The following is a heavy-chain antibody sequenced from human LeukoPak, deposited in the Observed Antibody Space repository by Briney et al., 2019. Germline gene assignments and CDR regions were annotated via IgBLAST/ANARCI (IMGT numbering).Heavy chain of an antibody. Sequence: GGSLRLSCAASGSTFSSYSMNWVRQAPGKGLEWLSSISSSSSYIYYADSVKARFTISRDNAKNSLYLQMNSLRAEDTAVYYCARASNDFWSGYYPSDLDYWGQGTLVTVSS. CDR2: ISSSSSYI. CDR1: GSTFSSYS. V-gene: IGHV3-21*01. CDR3: ARASNDFWSGYYPSDLDY. D-gene: IGHD3-3*01. J-gene: IGHJ4*02.